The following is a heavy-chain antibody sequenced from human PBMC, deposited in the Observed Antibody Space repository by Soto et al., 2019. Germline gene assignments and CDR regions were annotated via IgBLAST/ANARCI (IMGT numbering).Heavy chain of an antibody. V-gene: IGHV3-13*04. CDR1: GFTFSSYD. Sequence: EVQLVESGGGLVQPGGSLRLSCAASGFTFSSYDMHWVRQATGKGLEWVSAIGTAGDTYYPGSVKGRFTISRENAKNSLYLQMNSLRAGDTAVYYCARDRGYDSNWYFDLWGRVTLVTVSS. CDR3: ARDRGYDSNWYFDL. CDR2: IGTAGDT. D-gene: IGHD5-12*01. J-gene: IGHJ2*01.